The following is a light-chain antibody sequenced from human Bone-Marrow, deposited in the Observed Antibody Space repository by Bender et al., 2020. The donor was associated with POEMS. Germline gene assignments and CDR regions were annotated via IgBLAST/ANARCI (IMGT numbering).Light chain of an antibody. J-gene: IGLJ2*01. V-gene: IGLV2-14*03. CDR2: DVT. Sequence: QSALTQPASVSGSPGQPITISCTGTSSDVRYYNYVSWYQHHPGKAPKLMIYDVTNRPSGVSNRFSGSKSGNTASLTMSGLQAEDEADYYCGSYSSVSTYVVFGGGTKVTVL. CDR1: SSDVRYYNY. CDR3: GSYSSVSTYVV.